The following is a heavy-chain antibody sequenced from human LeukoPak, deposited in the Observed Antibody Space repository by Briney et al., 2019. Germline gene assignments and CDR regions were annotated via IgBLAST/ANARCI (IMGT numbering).Heavy chain of an antibody. Sequence: WETLSLTCVVSDGSFSGYSWTWIRQPPGKGLESIGEINPSGSTNYSPSLKGRVTLSIDRSENQFSLNLTSVTAADTAVYYCARGVKQLGRFYFYLDVWGNGTSVTVSS. CDR2: INPSGST. CDR3: ARGVKQLGRFYFYLDV. CDR1: DGSFSGYS. D-gene: IGHD1-1*01. J-gene: IGHJ6*03. V-gene: IGHV4-34*01.